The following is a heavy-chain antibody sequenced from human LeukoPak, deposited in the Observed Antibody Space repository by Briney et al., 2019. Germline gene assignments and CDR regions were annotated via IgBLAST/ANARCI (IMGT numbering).Heavy chain of an antibody. D-gene: IGHD1-26*01. CDR3: ARGAEGATYWFDP. Sequence: SQTLSLTCTVSCGSISSGDYYWSWIRQPPGKGLEWIGYIYYSGSTNYNPSLKSRVTISVDTSKNQFSLKLSSVTAADTAVYYCARGAEGATYWFDPWGQGTLVTVSS. CDR2: IYYSGST. J-gene: IGHJ5*02. CDR1: CGSISSGDYY. V-gene: IGHV4-30-4*01.